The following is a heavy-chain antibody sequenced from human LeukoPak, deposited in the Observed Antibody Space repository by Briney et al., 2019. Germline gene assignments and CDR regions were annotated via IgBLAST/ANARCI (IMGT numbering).Heavy chain of an antibody. V-gene: IGHV1-46*01. D-gene: IGHD2-15*01. J-gene: IGHJ3*02. CDR1: GYTFTSYY. CDR3: AREYQYCSGGSCANLFAFDI. Sequence: GASVKVSCKASGYTFTSYYMHWVRQAPGQGLEWMGIINPSGGSTSYAQKFQGRVTMTRDMSTSTVYMELSSLRSEDTAVYYCAREYQYCSGGSCANLFAFDIWGQGTMVTVSS. CDR2: INPSGGST.